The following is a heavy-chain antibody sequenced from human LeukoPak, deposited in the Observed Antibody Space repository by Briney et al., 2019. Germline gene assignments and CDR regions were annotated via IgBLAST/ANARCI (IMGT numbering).Heavy chain of an antibody. D-gene: IGHD6-13*01. V-gene: IGHV4-4*07. J-gene: IGHJ6*03. CDR2: IYTSGST. Sequence: SETLSLTCTVSGGSISSYYWNWIRQPAGKGLEWIGRIYTSGSTNYNPSLKSRVTMSVDTSKNQFSLKLSSVTAADTAVYYCARAGSSWYYYYYYMDVWGKGTTVTVS. CDR3: ARAGSSWYYYYYYMDV. CDR1: GGSISSYY.